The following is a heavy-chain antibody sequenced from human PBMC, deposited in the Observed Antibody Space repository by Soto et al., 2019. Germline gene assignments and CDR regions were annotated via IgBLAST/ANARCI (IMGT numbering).Heavy chain of an antibody. D-gene: IGHD6-19*01. CDR2: ISDDGSDK. Sequence: QVQLVESGGGVVQPGRSLRLSCVDSGFSFSTYVVHWVRQAPGKGLEWVAVISDDGSDKYYAENVKGRFTISRDNSMNTLYLQMNSLRTEDTAVYYCARGDRSGGPRYWGQGTLVTVSS. CDR1: GFSFSTYV. CDR3: ARGDRSGGPRY. J-gene: IGHJ4*02. V-gene: IGHV3-30-3*01.